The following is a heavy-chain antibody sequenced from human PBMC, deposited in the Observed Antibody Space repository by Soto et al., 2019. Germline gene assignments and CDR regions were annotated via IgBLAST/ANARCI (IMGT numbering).Heavy chain of an antibody. Sequence: TLSLTCAVSGDSISSGGYSWSWIRQLLGKGLEWIGYIYHSGSTYYNPSLKSRVTISVDRSKNQFYLKLSSVTAADTAVYYCARFYGDYYNWFDPWGQGTLVTVSS. CDR1: GDSISSGGYS. D-gene: IGHD4-17*01. V-gene: IGHV4-30-2*01. CDR2: IYHSGST. J-gene: IGHJ5*02. CDR3: ARFYGDYYNWFDP.